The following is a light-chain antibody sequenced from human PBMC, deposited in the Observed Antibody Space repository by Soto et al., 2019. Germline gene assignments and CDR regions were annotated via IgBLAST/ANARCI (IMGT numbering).Light chain of an antibody. V-gene: IGLV9-49*03. Sequence: QPVLSQPPSASASLGASDTLTCTLTSAYGSYKVDWYQRRPGKGPRFVMRVGTGGLVGSKGDGFPDRFSVLGSGLNRYLTIKDIQEEDEGDYFCGADHGSGSDFVYVFGSGTKLTVL. CDR2: VGTGGLVG. CDR1: SAYGSYK. J-gene: IGLJ1*01. CDR3: GADHGSGSDFVYV.